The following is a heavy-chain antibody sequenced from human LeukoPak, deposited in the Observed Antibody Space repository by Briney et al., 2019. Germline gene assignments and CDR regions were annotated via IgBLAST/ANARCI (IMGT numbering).Heavy chain of an antibody. J-gene: IGHJ6*03. D-gene: IGHD3-10*01. Sequence: GESLKFSCKGSGYSFTSYWIGGVRHMPGKGLEWMGIIYPGDSDTRYSPSFQGQVTISADKSISTAYLQWSSLKASDTAVYYCATGPMITMVRGVIPNAHYYYMDVWGKGTTVTVSS. CDR1: GYSFTSYW. V-gene: IGHV5-51*01. CDR3: ATGPMITMVRGVIPNAHYYYMDV. CDR2: IYPGDSDT.